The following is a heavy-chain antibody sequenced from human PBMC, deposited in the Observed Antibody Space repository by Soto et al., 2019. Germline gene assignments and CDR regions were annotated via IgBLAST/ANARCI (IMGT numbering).Heavy chain of an antibody. CDR3: AKDLGYSYGPARIPAGYYYGMDV. Sequence: GESLKISCAASGFTFSSYAMSWVRQAPGKGLEWVSAISGSGGSTYYADSVKGRFTISRDNSKNTLYLQMNSLRAEDTAVYYCAKDLGYSYGPARIPAGYYYGMDVWGQGTTVTVSS. D-gene: IGHD5-18*01. CDR1: GFTFSSYA. J-gene: IGHJ6*02. CDR2: ISGSGGST. V-gene: IGHV3-23*01.